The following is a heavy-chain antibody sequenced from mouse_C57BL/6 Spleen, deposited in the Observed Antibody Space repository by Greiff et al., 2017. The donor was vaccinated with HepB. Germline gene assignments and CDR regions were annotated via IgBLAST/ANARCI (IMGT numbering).Heavy chain of an antibody. Sequence: LVESGAELVRPGASVTLSCKASGYTFTDYEMHWVKQTPVHGLEWIGAIDPETGGTAYNQKFKGKAILTADKSSSTAYMELRSLTSEDSAVYYCTRSTTVFDYWGQGTTLTVSS. CDR2: IDPETGGT. CDR3: TRSTTVFDY. D-gene: IGHD1-1*01. CDR1: GYTFTDYE. J-gene: IGHJ2*01. V-gene: IGHV1-15*01.